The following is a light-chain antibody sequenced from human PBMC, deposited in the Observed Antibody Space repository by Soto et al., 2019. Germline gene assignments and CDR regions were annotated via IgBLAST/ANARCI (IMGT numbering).Light chain of an antibody. Sequence: DIQMTQSPSTLSASVGYIVTITCRASQSISSWLAWYQQKPGKAPKLLIYDASSLESGVPSRFSGSGSGTEFTLTISSLQPDDFATYYCQQANSFPFTFGQGTRLEI. CDR2: DAS. J-gene: IGKJ5*01. V-gene: IGKV1-5*01. CDR1: QSISSW. CDR3: QQANSFPFT.